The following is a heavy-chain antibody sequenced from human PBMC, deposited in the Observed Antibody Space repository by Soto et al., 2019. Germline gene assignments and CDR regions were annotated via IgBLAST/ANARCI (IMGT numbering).Heavy chain of an antibody. Sequence: SETLSLTCGVSGGSLSGATYSWDWIRQPPGKGLEWIGYIFPSGTTYYNPSLKSRVTISIDVSKNQFSLSLRSLTAADTAVFYCARSREFDYWSQGTLVTVSS. CDR1: GGSLSGATYS. J-gene: IGHJ4*02. V-gene: IGHV4-30-2*01. CDR3: ARSREFDY. CDR2: IFPSGTT.